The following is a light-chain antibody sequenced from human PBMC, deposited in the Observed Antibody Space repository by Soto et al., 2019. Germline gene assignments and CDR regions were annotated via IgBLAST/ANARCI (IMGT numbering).Light chain of an antibody. CDR2: EVT. J-gene: IGLJ2*01. V-gene: IGLV2-14*01. CDR1: SSDVGDYNY. CDR3: SSYTSSSTQV. Sequence: QSALTQPASVSGSPGQSITISCTGTSSDVGDYNYVSWYQQHPDKAPKLMIFEVTNRPSGVSNRFSGSKSGTTASLTISGLQAEDEADYYCSSYTSSSTQVFGGGTKVTVL.